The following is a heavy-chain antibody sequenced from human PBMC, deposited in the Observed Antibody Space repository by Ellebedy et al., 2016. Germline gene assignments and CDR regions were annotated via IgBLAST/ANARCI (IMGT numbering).Heavy chain of an antibody. CDR1: GGSISSYY. CDR3: ARTVVAARRGYYYYYMDV. J-gene: IGHJ6*03. D-gene: IGHD6-6*01. CDR2: IYYSGST. V-gene: IGHV4-59*13. Sequence: SETLSLTXTVSGGSISSYYWSWIRQPPGKGLEWIGYIYYSGSTNYNPSLKSRVTISVDTSKNQFSLKLSSVTAADTAVYYCARTVVAARRGYYYYYMDVWGKGTTVTVSS.